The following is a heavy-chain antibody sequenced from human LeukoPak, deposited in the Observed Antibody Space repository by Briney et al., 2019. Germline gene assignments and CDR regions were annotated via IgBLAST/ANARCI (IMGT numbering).Heavy chain of an antibody. J-gene: IGHJ4*02. CDR2: ISSSGDTI. CDR1: GFTFTSYA. V-gene: IGHV3-48*03. CDR3: ARDGANYYGSGSYSAYFDY. D-gene: IGHD3-10*01. Sequence: GGTLRLSCAASGFTFTSYAMNWVRQPPGKGLEWVSYISSSGDTIFYADSVKGRFTISRDNAKNSLYLQMNSLRAEDTAVYYCARDGANYYGSGSYSAYFDYWGQGTLVTVSS.